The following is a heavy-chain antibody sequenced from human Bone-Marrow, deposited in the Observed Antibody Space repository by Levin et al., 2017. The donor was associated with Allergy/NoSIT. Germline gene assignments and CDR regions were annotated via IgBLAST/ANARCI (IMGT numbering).Heavy chain of an antibody. V-gene: IGHV3-53*01. D-gene: IGHD6-19*01. Sequence: LSLTCAASGFPVSSNYMSWVRQAPGKGLEWVSVIYSGGDTKHTESVKGRFSISRDTSKNTLYLQMNSLRVEDTAVYYCAKCSGWYGKGYFDLWGRGTLVTVSS. CDR2: IYSGGDT. CDR3: AKCSGWYGKGYFDL. CDR1: GFPVSSNY. J-gene: IGHJ2*01.